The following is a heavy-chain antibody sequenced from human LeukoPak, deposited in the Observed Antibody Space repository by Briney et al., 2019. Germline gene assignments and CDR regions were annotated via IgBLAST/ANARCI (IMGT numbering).Heavy chain of an antibody. D-gene: IGHD6-19*01. Sequence: GGSLRLSCAASGFTFSSYWMSWVRQAPGKGLEWVANIKQDGSEKYYVDSVKGRFTISRDNAKKSLYLQMNSLRAEDTAVYYCARSWYSSGWLFDYWGQGTLVTVSS. CDR3: ARSWYSSGWLFDY. CDR2: IKQDGSEK. CDR1: GFTFSSYW. J-gene: IGHJ4*02. V-gene: IGHV3-7*03.